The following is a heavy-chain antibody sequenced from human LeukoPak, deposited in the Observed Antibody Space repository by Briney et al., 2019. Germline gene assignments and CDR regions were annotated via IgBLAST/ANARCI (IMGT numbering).Heavy chain of an antibody. V-gene: IGHV1-69*04. CDR1: GGTFSSYA. CDR2: IIPILGIA. CDR3: AREGYDSSGYYNAYYYGMDV. J-gene: IGHJ6*02. Sequence: SVKVSCKASGGTFSSYAISWVRQAPGQGLEWMGRIIPILGIANYAQKFRGRVTITADKSTSTAYMELSSLRSEDTAVYYCAREGYDSSGYYNAYYYGMDVWGQGTTVTVSS. D-gene: IGHD3-22*01.